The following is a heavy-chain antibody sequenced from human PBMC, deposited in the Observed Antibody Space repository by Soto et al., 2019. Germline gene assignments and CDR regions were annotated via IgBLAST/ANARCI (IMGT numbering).Heavy chain of an antibody. J-gene: IGHJ4*02. CDR1: GFTVSNNY. CDR3: APHPGGGGY. CDR2: IYSGGYT. Sequence: EVQLVESGGGLIQPGGSLRLSCAVSGFTVSNNYMSWVRQAPGKGLEGVSVIYSGGYTAYGDSVKGRFTISRDNSKNTLFLQMKSRGDHATAVCSCAPHPGGGGYWGQGTLVTVSS. V-gene: IGHV3-53*01. D-gene: IGHD3-10*01.